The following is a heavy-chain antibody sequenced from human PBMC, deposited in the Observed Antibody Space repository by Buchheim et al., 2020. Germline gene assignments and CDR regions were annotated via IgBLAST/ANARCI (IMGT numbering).Heavy chain of an antibody. J-gene: IGHJ4*02. CDR2: ISGCGNTI. CDR1: GFAFSSYE. Sequence: EVQLVESGGGLVQPGGSLRLSCAASGFAFSSYEMNWVRQAPGKGLQWVSYISGCGNTIYYADSVEGRFPISSDDAQYSLYLPMHSLRADDTAVYYCARGPEYTGYPYYFDSWGQGAL. D-gene: IGHD5-12*01. V-gene: IGHV3-48*03. CDR3: ARGPEYTGYPYYFDS.